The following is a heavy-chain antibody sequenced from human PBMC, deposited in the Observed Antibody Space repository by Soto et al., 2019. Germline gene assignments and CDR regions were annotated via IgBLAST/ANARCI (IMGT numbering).Heavy chain of an antibody. CDR2: IIPICGTA. Sequence: QVQLVQSEAEVKKPWSSVKVSCKASGGTFSSYAISWVRQAPGQGLEWMGGIIPICGTANYAQKFQGRVTITADESTSTAYMELSSLRSEDTDVYYCARDSSSSGWYPGRTDWGQGTLVTVSS. CDR3: ARDSSSSGWYPGRTD. V-gene: IGHV1-69*01. D-gene: IGHD6-19*01. CDR1: GGTFSSYA. J-gene: IGHJ4*02.